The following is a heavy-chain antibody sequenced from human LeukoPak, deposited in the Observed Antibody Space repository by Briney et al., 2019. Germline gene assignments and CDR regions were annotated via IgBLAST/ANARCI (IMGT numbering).Heavy chain of an antibody. CDR2: ISSSSSYT. CDR3: ARALADSSGYYMDY. D-gene: IGHD3-22*01. Sequence: PGGSLRLSCAASGFTFSDYYMSWIRQAPGKGLEWVSYISSSSSYTNYADSVKGRFTISRDNAKNSLYLQMNSLRAEDTAVYYCARALADSSGYYMDYWGQGTLVTVSS. CDR1: GFTFSDYY. J-gene: IGHJ4*02. V-gene: IGHV3-11*05.